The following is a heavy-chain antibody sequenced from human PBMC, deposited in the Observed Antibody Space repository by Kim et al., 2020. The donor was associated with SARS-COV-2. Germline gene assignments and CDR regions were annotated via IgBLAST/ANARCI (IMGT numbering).Heavy chain of an antibody. D-gene: IGHD1-26*01. Sequence: DSSEGRFTISRDNAKNSLYLQMDSLRAEDTAVYYCAKDRELTPGYDVFDVWGQGTMVTVSS. CDR3: AKDRELTPGYDVFDV. J-gene: IGHJ3*01. V-gene: IGHV3-7*01.